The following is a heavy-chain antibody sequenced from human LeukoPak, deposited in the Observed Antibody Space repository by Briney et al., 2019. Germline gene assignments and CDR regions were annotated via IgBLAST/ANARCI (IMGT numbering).Heavy chain of an antibody. CDR1: GYTFTSYY. CDR2: ILPNSGGT. D-gene: IGHD4-17*01. V-gene: IGHV1-2*02. J-gene: IGHJ4*02. CDR3: ARQGYGDFTLGADY. Sequence: GSVKVSCKASGYTFTSYYLHWVRKAPGHGLEWMGYILPNSGGTSYAQKFQGRVTMTRDISISTAYMELSSLGSDDAAFYYCARQGYGDFTLGADYWGQGTLVTVSA.